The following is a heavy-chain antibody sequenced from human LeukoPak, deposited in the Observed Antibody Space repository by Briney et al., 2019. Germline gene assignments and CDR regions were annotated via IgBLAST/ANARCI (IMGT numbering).Heavy chain of an antibody. V-gene: IGHV4-34*01. D-gene: IGHD4-11*01. Sequence: GSLRLSCAASGFTFSSYGMSWVRQAPGKGLEWIGEINHSGSTNYNPSLKGRVTISVDTSKNQFSLKLSSVTAADTAVYYCARGGTSYSNYAAYWGQGTLVTASS. CDR1: GFTFSSYG. CDR2: INHSGST. J-gene: IGHJ4*02. CDR3: ARGGTSYSNYAAY.